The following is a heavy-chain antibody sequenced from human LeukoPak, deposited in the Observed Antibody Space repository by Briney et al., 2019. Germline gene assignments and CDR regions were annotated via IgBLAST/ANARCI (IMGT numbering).Heavy chain of an antibody. CDR3: AREGSSGYGARWFDP. CDR2: IYPGDSDT. J-gene: IGHJ5*02. CDR1: GYSFTSYW. D-gene: IGHD5-12*01. Sequence: GESLKISCKGSGYSFTSYWIGWVRQMPGKGLEWMGIIYPGDSDTRYSPSFQGQVTITADKSISTAYLQWSSLKASDTAMNYCAREGSSGYGARWFDPWGQGTLVTVSS. V-gene: IGHV5-51*01.